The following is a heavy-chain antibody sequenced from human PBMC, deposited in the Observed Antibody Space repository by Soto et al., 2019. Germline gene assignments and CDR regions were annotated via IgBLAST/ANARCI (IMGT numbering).Heavy chain of an antibody. V-gene: IGHV1-18*01. CDR1: GYTFTSYG. CDR3: ARVLRYFDWLVLGAFDI. J-gene: IGHJ3*02. D-gene: IGHD3-9*01. Sequence: ASVKVSCKASGYTFTSYGISWVRQAPGQGLEWMGWISAYNGNTNYAQKLQGRVTMTTDTSTSTAYMELRSLRSDDTAVYYCARVLRYFDWLVLGAFDIWGQGTMVTVSS. CDR2: ISAYNGNT.